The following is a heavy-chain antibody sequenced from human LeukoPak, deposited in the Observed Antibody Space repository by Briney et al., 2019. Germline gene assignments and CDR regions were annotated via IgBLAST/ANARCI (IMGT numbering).Heavy chain of an antibody. Sequence: SETLSLTCAVSGDSISTNNWWNWVRQPPGKGLEWSSEVHHGGNSNYNLSLKSPATISLDKYTNQVSLKVNSVTAADTAVYYCARESYYDSSGYSHDAFDIWGQGTMVTVYS. CDR1: GDSISTNNW. CDR3: ARESYYDSSGYSHDAFDI. D-gene: IGHD3-22*01. CDR2: VHHGGNS. J-gene: IGHJ3*02. V-gene: IGHV4-4*02.